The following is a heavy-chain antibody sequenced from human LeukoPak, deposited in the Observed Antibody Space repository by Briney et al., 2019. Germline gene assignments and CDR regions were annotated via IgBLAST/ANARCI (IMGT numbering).Heavy chain of an antibody. V-gene: IGHV1-2*06. CDR2: INPNSGGT. D-gene: IGHD6-19*01. Sequence: ASVKVSCKASGYIFTVYYMHWVRQAPGQGLEWMGRINPNSGGTNYAQKFQGRVTMTRDTSITTTYLELTRLRSDDTAVYYCARPTVAKFPFDFWGQGTLVTVSS. CDR1: GYIFTVYY. J-gene: IGHJ4*02. CDR3: ARPTVAKFPFDF.